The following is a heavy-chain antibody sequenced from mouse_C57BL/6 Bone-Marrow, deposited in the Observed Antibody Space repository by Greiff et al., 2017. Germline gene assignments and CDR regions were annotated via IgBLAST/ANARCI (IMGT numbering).Heavy chain of an antibody. CDR2: FFPGDGDN. CDR1: GYAFSSYW. V-gene: IGHV1-80*01. D-gene: IGHD4-1*01. Sequence: VQLQQSGAELVKPGASVTISCKASGYAFSSYWLNGVKQRPGKGLQWIGQFFPGDGDNKYNGKIKGKATLTADKSTSTAYMQLSSLTSEDSAVYFCARDWDYCDYWGQGTTLTVSS. J-gene: IGHJ2*01. CDR3: ARDWDYCDY.